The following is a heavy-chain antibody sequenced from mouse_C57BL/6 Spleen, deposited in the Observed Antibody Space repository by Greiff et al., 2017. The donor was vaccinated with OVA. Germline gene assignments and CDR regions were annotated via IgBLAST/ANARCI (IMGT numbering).Heavy chain of an antibody. CDR1: GYTFTSYW. J-gene: IGHJ1*03. CDR2: IDPSDSET. Sequence: QVQLQQPGAELVRPGSSVKLSCKASGYTFTSYWMHWVKQRPIQGLEWIGNIDPSDSETHYIHKFKDKATLTVDKSSSTDYMQHSSLTSEDSAVYYCARGGFDYYGSSRYFDVWGTGTTVTVSS. CDR3: ARGGFDYYGSSRYFDV. V-gene: IGHV1-52*01. D-gene: IGHD1-1*01.